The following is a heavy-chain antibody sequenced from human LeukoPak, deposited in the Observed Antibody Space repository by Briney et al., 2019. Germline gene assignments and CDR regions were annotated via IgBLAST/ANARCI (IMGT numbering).Heavy chain of an antibody. V-gene: IGHV3-48*04. CDR3: ARGDSSGCPDY. CDR2: ISSSSSTI. Sequence: GGSLRLSCAASGFTFSSYSMNWVRQAPGKGLEWVSYISSSSSTIYYADSVKGRFTISRDNANNSLYLQMNSLRADDTAVYYCARGDSSGCPDYWGQGTLVTVSS. D-gene: IGHD3-22*01. J-gene: IGHJ4*02. CDR1: GFTFSSYS.